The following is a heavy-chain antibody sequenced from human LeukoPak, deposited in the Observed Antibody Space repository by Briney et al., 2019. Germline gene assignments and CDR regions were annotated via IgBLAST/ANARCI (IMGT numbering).Heavy chain of an antibody. Sequence: GGSLRLSCASSGLTFHNAWMSWVRQAPGKGLEWVSYISSSSSTIYYADSVKGRFTISRDNAKNSLYLQMNSLRAEDTAVYYCAKDELLGNWGQGTLVTVSS. CDR2: ISSSSSTI. J-gene: IGHJ4*02. CDR1: GLTFHNAW. D-gene: IGHD2-15*01. V-gene: IGHV3-48*01. CDR3: AKDELLGN.